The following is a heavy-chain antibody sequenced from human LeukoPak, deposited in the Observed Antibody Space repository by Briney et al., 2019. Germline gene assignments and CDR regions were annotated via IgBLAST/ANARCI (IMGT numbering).Heavy chain of an antibody. J-gene: IGHJ5*02. D-gene: IGHD2-2*01. Sequence: ASVKVSCKVSGYTLTELSMHWVRQAPGKGLEWMGGFDPEDGETIYAQKFQGRVTMTEDTSTDTAYMELSSLRSEDTAVYYCATVYQLLYWFDPWGQGTLVTVSS. CDR1: GYTLTELS. V-gene: IGHV1-24*01. CDR3: ATVYQLLYWFDP. CDR2: FDPEDGET.